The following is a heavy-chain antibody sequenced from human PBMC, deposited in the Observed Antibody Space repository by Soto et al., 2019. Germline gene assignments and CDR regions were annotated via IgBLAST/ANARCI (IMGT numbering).Heavy chain of an antibody. J-gene: IGHJ4*02. CDR1: GFTFSSYA. D-gene: IGHD5-18*01. V-gene: IGHV3-23*01. CDR2: ISGRGGSI. Sequence: DVQLLESGGDLVQPGESLRLSCVASGFTFSSYAMNWVRQAPGMGLVWVSTISGRGGSIYYAVSVKGRFAISSDNFKNTLVLQMSSLRVDYTARYYWVKGISYGYEVFDYWGQGTLVTGSS. CDR3: VKGISYGYEVFDY.